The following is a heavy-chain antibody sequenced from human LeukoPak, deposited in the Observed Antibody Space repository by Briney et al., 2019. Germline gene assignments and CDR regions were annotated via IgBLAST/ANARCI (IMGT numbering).Heavy chain of an antibody. CDR2: IYYSGST. CDR1: GGSISSGDYY. V-gene: IGHV4-30-4*01. J-gene: IGHJ4*02. CDR3: ARGQGDDGSEY. D-gene: IGHD3-10*01. Sequence: SETLSLTCTVSGGSISSGDYYWSWIRQPPGKGLEWIGYIYYSGSTYYNPSLKSRVTISVDTSKNQFSLKLSSVTAADTAVYYCARGQGDDGSEYWGQGTLVTVSS.